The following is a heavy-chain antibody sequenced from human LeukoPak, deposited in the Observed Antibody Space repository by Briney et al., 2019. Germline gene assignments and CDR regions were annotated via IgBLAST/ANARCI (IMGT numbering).Heavy chain of an antibody. CDR3: ARGRIYNYYYGSGSYFLGGFDY. CDR1: GGSFSGYY. J-gene: IGHJ4*02. V-gene: IGHV4-34*01. Sequence: SETLSLTCAVYGGSFSGYYWSWIRPPPGKGVEWIGEINHSGSTNYNPPLKSRVTISVDTSKNQFSLKLSSVTAADTAVYYCARGRIYNYYYGSGSYFLGGFDYWGQGTLVTVSS. D-gene: IGHD3-10*01. CDR2: INHSGST.